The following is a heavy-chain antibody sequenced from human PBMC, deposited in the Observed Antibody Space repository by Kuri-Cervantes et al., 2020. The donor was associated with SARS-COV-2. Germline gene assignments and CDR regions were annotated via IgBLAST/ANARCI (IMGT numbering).Heavy chain of an antibody. J-gene: IGHJ4*02. CDR3: ARDFRLVKSLDY. D-gene: IGHD6-19*01. Sequence: GEFLKISCTASGFIFSDYYMTWIRQAPGKGLEWVSNIVPSGTTKYYADSVKGRFNISRDNAKNSLYLQMSSLRAEDTAVYYCARDFRLVKSLDYWGQGTLVTVSS. CDR2: IVPSGTTK. V-gene: IGHV3-11*04. CDR1: GFIFSDYY.